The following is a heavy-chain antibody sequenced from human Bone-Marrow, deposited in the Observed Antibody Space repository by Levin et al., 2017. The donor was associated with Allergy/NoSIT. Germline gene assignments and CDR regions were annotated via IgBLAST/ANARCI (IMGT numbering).Heavy chain of an antibody. Sequence: GGSLRLSCAASGFSFWHYTMNWVRQAPGKGLEWVSCISSSGDSTYYADSVKGRFTISRDNAKNSLYLQLNRLRDESPALYYCARDPARGYYDSSGYSGDHWGQGTLVTVSS. CDR2: ISSSGDST. J-gene: IGHJ4*02. CDR1: GFSFWHYT. CDR3: ARDPARGYYDSSGYSGDH. V-gene: IGHV3-48*02. D-gene: IGHD3-22*01.